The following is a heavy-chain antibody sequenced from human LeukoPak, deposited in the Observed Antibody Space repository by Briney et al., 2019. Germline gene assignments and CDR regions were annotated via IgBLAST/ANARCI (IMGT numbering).Heavy chain of an antibody. Sequence: ASVKVSCKASGYTFTGYYIHWVSQAPGQGLEWMGWINPNSGGSNYAQKFQGRVTMTRDTSISTAYMELSRLRSDDTAVYYCARVSSAGGFIRYFDWSHVDNWFDPWGQGTLVTVSS. J-gene: IGHJ5*02. V-gene: IGHV1-2*02. CDR2: INPNSGGS. D-gene: IGHD3-9*01. CDR3: ARVSSAGGFIRYFDWSHVDNWFDP. CDR1: GYTFTGYY.